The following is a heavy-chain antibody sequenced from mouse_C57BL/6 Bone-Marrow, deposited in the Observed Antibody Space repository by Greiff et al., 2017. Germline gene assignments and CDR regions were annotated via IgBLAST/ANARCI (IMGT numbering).Heavy chain of an antibody. Sequence: QVQLQQPGAELVKPGASVKVSCKASGYTFTSYWMHWVKQRPGQGLEWIGVINPGSGGTNYNEKFKGKATLTADKSSSTAYMQLSSLTSEDSAVYFCAKNYGSSYYFDYWGQGTTLTVSS. CDR1: GYTFTSYW. D-gene: IGHD1-1*01. V-gene: IGHV1-53*01. CDR3: AKNYGSSYYFDY. J-gene: IGHJ2*01. CDR2: INPGSGGT.